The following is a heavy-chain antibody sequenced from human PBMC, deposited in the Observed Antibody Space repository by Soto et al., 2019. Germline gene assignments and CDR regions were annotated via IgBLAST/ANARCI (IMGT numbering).Heavy chain of an antibody. V-gene: IGHV1-69*06. CDR3: ASRPRWYDSSGYSGSDDAFDI. CDR1: GGTFSSYA. J-gene: IGHJ3*02. D-gene: IGHD3-22*01. CDR2: IIPIFGTT. Sequence: SVKVSCKASGGTFSSYAISWVRQAPGQGLEWMGGIIPIFGTTNYAQKFQGRVTITADKSTSTAYMELSSLRSEDTAVYYCASRPRWYDSSGYSGSDDAFDIWGQGTMVTV.